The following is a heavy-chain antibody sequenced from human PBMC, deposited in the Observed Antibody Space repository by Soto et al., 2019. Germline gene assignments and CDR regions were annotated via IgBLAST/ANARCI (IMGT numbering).Heavy chain of an antibody. D-gene: IGHD6-19*01. CDR3: AKDRSSSGWSLFDF. V-gene: IGHV3-9*01. Sequence: GGSLRLSCAASGFTFDDYAMHWVRQAPGKGLEWVSGISWNSGSIGYADSVKGRFTISRDNAKNSLYLQMNSLRAEDTALYYCAKDRSSSGWSLFDFWGPGTLVTVSS. CDR2: ISWNSGSI. J-gene: IGHJ4*02. CDR1: GFTFDDYA.